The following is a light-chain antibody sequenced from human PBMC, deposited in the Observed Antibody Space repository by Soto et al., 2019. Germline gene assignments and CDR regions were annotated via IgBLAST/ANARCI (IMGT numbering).Light chain of an antibody. CDR1: SSDVGGYNY. Sequence: QSALTQPASVSGSPGQSIAISCTGTSSDVGGYNYVSWYQQHPGKAPKLMIYDVNNRPSGVSNRFSGSKSGNTASLTISWLQAEDEADYYCCSYTTSSTYVFGTGTKVTV. J-gene: IGLJ1*01. CDR3: CSYTTSSTYV. CDR2: DVN. V-gene: IGLV2-14*03.